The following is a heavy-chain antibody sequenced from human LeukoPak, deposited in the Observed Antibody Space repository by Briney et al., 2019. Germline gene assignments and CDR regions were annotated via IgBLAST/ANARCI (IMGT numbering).Heavy chain of an antibody. CDR2: ISSSSSYI. CDR3: ARDSPYGDYELDAFDI. J-gene: IGHJ3*02. D-gene: IGHD4-17*01. V-gene: IGHV3-21*01. Sequence: PGGSLRLSCAASGFTFSSYSMNWVRQAPGKGLEWVSSISSSSSYIYYADSVKGRFTISRDNAKNSLYLQMNSLRAEDTAVYYCARDSPYGDYELDAFDIWGQGTTVTVSS. CDR1: GFTFSSYS.